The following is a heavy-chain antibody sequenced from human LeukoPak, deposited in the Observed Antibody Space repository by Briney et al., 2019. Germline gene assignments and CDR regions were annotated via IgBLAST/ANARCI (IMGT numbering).Heavy chain of an antibody. CDR1: GGTFSSYA. V-gene: IGHV1-69*13. D-gene: IGHD3-10*01. CDR2: IIPIFGTA. CDR3: ARDGGMGPYVVRGLPIDY. J-gene: IGHJ4*02. Sequence: SVKVSCKASGGTFSSYAISWVRQAPGQGLEWMGGIIPIFGTANYAQKFQGRVTITADESTSTAYMELSSLRSEDTAVYYCARDGGMGPYVVRGLPIDYWGQGTLVTVSS.